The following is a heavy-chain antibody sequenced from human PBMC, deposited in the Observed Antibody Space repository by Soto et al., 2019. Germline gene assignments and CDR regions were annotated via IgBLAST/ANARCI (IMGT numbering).Heavy chain of an antibody. D-gene: IGHD3-10*01. CDR1: GDTFTFYS. CDR2: INPILSMS. CDR3: ASSYGSGYRAFDY. Sequence: QVQLVQSGAEVKKPGSPVRVSCKASGDTFTFYSINWVRQAPGLGLEWMGRINPILSMSNYAQRFQGRVTMTADKSTSTADMELSSLRSEDTAMYYCASSYGSGYRAFDYWGQGALVTVSS. V-gene: IGHV1-69*02. J-gene: IGHJ4*02.